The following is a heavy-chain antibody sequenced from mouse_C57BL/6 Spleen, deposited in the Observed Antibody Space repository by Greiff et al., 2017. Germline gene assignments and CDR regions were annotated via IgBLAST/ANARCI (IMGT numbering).Heavy chain of an antibody. D-gene: IGHD2-5*01. J-gene: IGHJ4*01. CDR1: GFSLTSYG. Sequence: VKLMESGPGLVQPSQSLSITCTVSGFSLTSYGVHWVRQSPGKGLEWLGVIWRGGSTDYNAAFMSRLSITKDNSKSQVFFKMNSLQADDTAIYYCAKKSRYYSNENAMDYWGQGTSVTVSS. V-gene: IGHV2-5*01. CDR2: IWRGGST. CDR3: AKKSRYYSNENAMDY.